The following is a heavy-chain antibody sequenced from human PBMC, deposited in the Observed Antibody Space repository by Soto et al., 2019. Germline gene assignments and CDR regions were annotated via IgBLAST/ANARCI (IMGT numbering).Heavy chain of an antibody. J-gene: IGHJ2*01. CDR3: ARGAGGQYSSSWFHDWYFDL. CDR1: GYTFTGYY. D-gene: IGHD6-13*01. V-gene: IGHV1-2*04. CDR2: INPNSGGT. Sequence: QVQLVQSGAEVKKPGASVKVSCKASGYTFTGYYMHWGRQAPGQGLEGMGGINPNSGGTNYAQKFQGWVTMTRDTSISTAYMELSRLRSDDTAVYYCARGAGGQYSSSWFHDWYFDLWGRGTLVTVSS.